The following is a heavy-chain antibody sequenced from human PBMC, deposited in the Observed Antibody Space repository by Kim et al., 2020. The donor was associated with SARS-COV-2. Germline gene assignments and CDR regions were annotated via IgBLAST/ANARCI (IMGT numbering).Heavy chain of an antibody. CDR1: GFTFSSYG. CDR3: ARDGPWVGASMDY. J-gene: IGHJ4*02. V-gene: IGHV3-33*01. Sequence: GGSLRLSCVASGFTFSSYGMHWVRQAPGKGLEWVAVIWSNGSNKKYADSVQGRYSISRDNSKNTLYLQMNSVTAEDTALYYCARDGPWVGASMDYWGRGTLVTVSS. CDR2: IWSNGSNK. D-gene: IGHD1-26*01.